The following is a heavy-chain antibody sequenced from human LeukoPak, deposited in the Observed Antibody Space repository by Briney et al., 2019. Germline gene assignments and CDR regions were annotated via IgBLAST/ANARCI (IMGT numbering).Heavy chain of an antibody. CDR3: ARSEGNGDYVRY. D-gene: IGHD4-17*01. CDR2: IYYSGST. Sequence: SETLSLTCTVSGGSISSGDYYWSWIRQPPGKGLEWIGYIYYSGSTYYNPSLKSRVTISVDTSKNQFSLKLSSVTAADTAVYYCARSEGNGDYVRYWGQGTLVTVSS. J-gene: IGHJ4*02. V-gene: IGHV4-30-4*01. CDR1: GGSISSGDYY.